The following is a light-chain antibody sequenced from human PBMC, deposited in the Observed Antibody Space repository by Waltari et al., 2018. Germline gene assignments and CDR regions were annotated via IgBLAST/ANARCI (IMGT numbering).Light chain of an antibody. J-gene: IGLJ1*01. Sequence: QSVLTQPPSASGTPGQRVTIYCSGISSHIGSTTVTWYQQLPGTAPKLLIYSNNQRPSGVPDRFSGSKSGTSASLAISGLQSEDEADYYCAAWDDSLNGLYVFGTGTKVTVL. CDR2: SNN. V-gene: IGLV1-44*01. CDR1: SSHIGSTT. CDR3: AAWDDSLNGLYV.